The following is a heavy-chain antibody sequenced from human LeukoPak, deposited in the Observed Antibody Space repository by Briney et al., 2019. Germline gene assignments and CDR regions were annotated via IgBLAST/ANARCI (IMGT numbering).Heavy chain of an antibody. D-gene: IGHD5/OR15-5a*01. Sequence: SGGSLRLSCAASGFKFSDYSINWVRQAPGKGLEWVANIKEDGSDKYYVDSVKGRFTISRDNARKSLYLQMNSLRAEDTAVYYCARAVYGDYWGQGTLVTVSS. V-gene: IGHV3-7*01. CDR2: IKEDGSDK. CDR1: GFKFSDYS. J-gene: IGHJ4*02. CDR3: ARAVYGDY.